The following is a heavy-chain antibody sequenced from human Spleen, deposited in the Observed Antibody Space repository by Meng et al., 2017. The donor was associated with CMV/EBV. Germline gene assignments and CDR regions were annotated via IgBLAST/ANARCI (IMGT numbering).Heavy chain of an antibody. J-gene: IGHJ5*02. CDR1: GSNFTDNK. V-gene: IGHV1-8*03. Sequence: NVSCKASGSNFTDNKVHGVRQATGQGLEWMGWINLHSGNTGYRQKFQGRVTITRNTSISTVYMELSSLRSEDSAVYYCVRGDDWFDPWGQGTLVTVSS. CDR3: VRGDDWFDP. CDR2: INLHSGNT.